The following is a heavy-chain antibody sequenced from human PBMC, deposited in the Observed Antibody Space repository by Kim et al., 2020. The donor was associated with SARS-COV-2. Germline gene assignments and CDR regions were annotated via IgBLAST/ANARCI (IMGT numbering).Heavy chain of an antibody. D-gene: IGHD3-10*01. CDR1: GFTFSSYA. Sequence: GGSLRLSCAASGFTFSSYAMHWVRQAPGKGLEWVAVISYDGSNKYYTDSVKGRFTISRDNSKNTLYLQMNSLRAEDTAVYYCAREESGSYFSYYYYGMDVWGQGTTVTVSS. CDR3: AREESGSYFSYYYYGMDV. V-gene: IGHV3-30*04. J-gene: IGHJ6*02. CDR2: ISYDGSNK.